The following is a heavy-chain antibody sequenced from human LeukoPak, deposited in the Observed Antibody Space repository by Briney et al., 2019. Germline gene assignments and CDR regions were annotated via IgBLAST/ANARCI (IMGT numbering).Heavy chain of an antibody. CDR2: IKQDGGEK. D-gene: IGHD3-22*01. CDR3: AEVDSSGYLPI. Sequence: GGSLRLSCAASGFTFSSYWMSWVRQAPGKGLEWVGNIKQDGGEKYYVDSVKGRFTTSRDNAKNSLYLQMNSLRAEDTAVYYCAEVDSSGYLPIWGQGTLVTVSS. CDR1: GFTFSSYW. V-gene: IGHV3-7*05. J-gene: IGHJ3*02.